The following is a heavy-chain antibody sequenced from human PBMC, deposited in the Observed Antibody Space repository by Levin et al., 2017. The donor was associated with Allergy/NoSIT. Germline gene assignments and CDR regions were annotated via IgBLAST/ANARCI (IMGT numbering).Heavy chain of an antibody. Sequence: SETLSLTCTVSGVSVSTNDYYWGWIRQPPGQGLEWIGSIFHSGYTSYNSSLKSRVTISVETSKNHFSLKLAFVTAPDTASYYCASVKRFADSVDYWGQGTLVTVSS. CDR3: ASVKRFADSVDY. D-gene: IGHD2-15*01. V-gene: IGHV4-39*02. CDR2: IFHSGYT. J-gene: IGHJ4*02. CDR1: GVSVSTNDYY.